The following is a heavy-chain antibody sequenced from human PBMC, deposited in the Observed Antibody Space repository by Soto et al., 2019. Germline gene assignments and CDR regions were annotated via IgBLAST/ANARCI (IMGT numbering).Heavy chain of an antibody. CDR1: GGSFSGYY. V-gene: IGHV4-34*01. Sequence: SETLSLTCAVYGGSFSGYYWSWIRQPPGKGLEWIGEINHSGSTNYNPSLKSRVTISVDTSKNQFSLKLSSVTAADTAVYYCAREGSGGSLYDAFDIWGQGTMVTVS. CDR3: AREGSGGSLYDAFDI. CDR2: INHSGST. J-gene: IGHJ3*02. D-gene: IGHD2-15*01.